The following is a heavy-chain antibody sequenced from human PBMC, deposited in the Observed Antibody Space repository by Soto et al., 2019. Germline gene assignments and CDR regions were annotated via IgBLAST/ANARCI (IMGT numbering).Heavy chain of an antibody. Sequence: QMQLVESGGGVVQPGRSLRLSCAASGFTFSSYGMHWVRQAPGKGLEWVALIWSDGSNKYYADSVKGRFTISRDNSKKTLYRKMNSLRTKETAVYFCGGDGDGYCTFNSGRGGYFACWGQGTLVPV. J-gene: IGHJ4*02. CDR2: IWSDGSNK. D-gene: IGHD2-2*03. V-gene: IGHV3-33*01. CDR3: GGDGDGYCTFNSGRGGYFAC. CDR1: GFTFSSYG.